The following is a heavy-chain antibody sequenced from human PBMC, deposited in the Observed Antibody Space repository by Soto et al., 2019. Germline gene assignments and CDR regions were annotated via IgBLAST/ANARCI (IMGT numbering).Heavy chain of an antibody. CDR2: ISYDGRHT. D-gene: IGHD3-3*01. CDR1: GFRFGDYA. Sequence: QVQLVESGGGVVQSGRSLRLSGVTSGFRFGDYAMHWVRQAPGKGLEWVAVISYDGRHTYYAASVKGGFTISRYNSRNTLSLQMNSLRDDTAVYYCARDRVWSRMRVYGMDVWGRGTTVSVSS. J-gene: IGHJ6*02. V-gene: IGHV3-30*03. CDR3: ARDRVWSRMRVYGMDV.